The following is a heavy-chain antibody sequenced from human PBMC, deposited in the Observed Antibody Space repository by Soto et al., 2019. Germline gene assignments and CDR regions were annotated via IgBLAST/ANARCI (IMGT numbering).Heavy chain of an antibody. Sequence: QVQLVQSGAEVKKPGASVKVSCKASGYTFTSYGISWVRQAPGQGLEWMGWISAYNGNTNYAQKLQGRVTMTTDTSTSTAYMELSSLRSDDTAVYYCVRSYYDFWSGPYYFDYWGQGTLVTVSS. CDR3: VRSYYDFWSGPYYFDY. J-gene: IGHJ4*02. V-gene: IGHV1-18*04. D-gene: IGHD3-3*01. CDR1: GYTFTSYG. CDR2: ISAYNGNT.